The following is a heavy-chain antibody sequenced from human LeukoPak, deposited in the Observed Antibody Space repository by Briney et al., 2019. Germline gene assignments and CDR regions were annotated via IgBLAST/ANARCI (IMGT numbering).Heavy chain of an antibody. Sequence: GSLRLSCIVSGFTFGDYAMSWFRQAPGKGLEWVGFIRSKAYGGTTEYAASVKGRFSISRDDSKSIAYLQMNSLKTEDTAMYYCTRKFPMQPMDYWGQGTLVTVSS. V-gene: IGHV3-49*03. CDR2: IRSKAYGGTT. J-gene: IGHJ4*02. CDR1: GFTFGDYA. CDR3: TRKFPMQPMDY. D-gene: IGHD6-13*01.